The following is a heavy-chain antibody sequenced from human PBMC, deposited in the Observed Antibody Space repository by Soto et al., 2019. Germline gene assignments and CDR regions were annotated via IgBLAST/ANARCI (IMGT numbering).Heavy chain of an antibody. CDR3: AKDWGSSGWYNWFDP. D-gene: IGHD6-13*01. CDR1: GFTFSTSG. Sequence: QVQLVESGGGVVRSGRSLRLSCAASGFTFSTSGMHWIRQAPGKGLEWVAMISHDGGATYYVDSVKGRFTISRDTDKNTLHLQMDNLRPEDTATYYCAKDWGSSGWYNWFDPWGQGTLVTVSS. J-gene: IGHJ5*02. V-gene: IGHV3-30*18. CDR2: ISHDGGAT.